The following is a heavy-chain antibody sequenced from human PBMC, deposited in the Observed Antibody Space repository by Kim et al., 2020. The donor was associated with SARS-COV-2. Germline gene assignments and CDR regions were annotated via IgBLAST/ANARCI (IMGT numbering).Heavy chain of an antibody. D-gene: IGHD2-15*01. CDR2: IWYDGSNK. V-gene: IGHV3-33*01. J-gene: IGHJ4*02. CDR1: GFTFSSYG. Sequence: GGSLRLSCAASGFTFSSYGMHWVRQAPGKGLEWVAVIWYDGSNKYYADSVKGRFTIPRDNSKNTLYLQMSSLRAEDTAVYYCASGGYCSGGSCSPVSPDYWGQGALCSLSS. CDR3: ASGGYCSGGSCSPVSPDY.